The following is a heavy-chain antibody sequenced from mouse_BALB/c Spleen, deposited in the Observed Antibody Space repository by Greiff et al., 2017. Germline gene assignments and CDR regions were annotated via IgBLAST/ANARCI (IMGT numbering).Heavy chain of an antibody. Sequence: EVMLVESGGGLVKPGGSLKLSCAASGFTFSDYYMYWVRQTPEKRLEWVATISDGGSYTYYPDSVKGRFTISRDNAKNNLYLQMSSLKSEDTAMYYCARDDYGNYGYAMDYWGQGTSVTVSS. D-gene: IGHD2-1*01. J-gene: IGHJ4*01. V-gene: IGHV5-4*02. CDR2: ISDGGSYT. CDR3: ARDDYGNYGYAMDY. CDR1: GFTFSDYY.